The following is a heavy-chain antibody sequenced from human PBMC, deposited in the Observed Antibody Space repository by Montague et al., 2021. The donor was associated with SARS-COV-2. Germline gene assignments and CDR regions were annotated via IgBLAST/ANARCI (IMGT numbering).Heavy chain of an antibody. Sequence: SETLSLTYTVSGGSLSGHHWSWIRQPPGKGLEWIGYIFHSGNTNYNPSLKSRVTISVDTSKNQFSLRLTSVTAADTAVYYCARLNWDNDSVFDSWGQGAVVAVSS. CDR2: IFHSGNT. J-gene: IGHJ4*02. CDR3: ARLNWDNDSVFDS. V-gene: IGHV4-59*11. D-gene: IGHD1/OR15-1a*01. CDR1: GGSLSGHH.